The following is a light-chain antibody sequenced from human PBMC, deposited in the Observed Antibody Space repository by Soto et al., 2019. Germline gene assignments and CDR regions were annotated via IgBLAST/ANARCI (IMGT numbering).Light chain of an antibody. CDR1: SSDVGNYNY. CDR3: CSYAGSYTWV. V-gene: IGLV2-11*01. J-gene: IGLJ3*02. Sequence: QSALTQPRSVSGSPGQSVTISCTGTSSDVGNYNYVSWYQQHPGKAPKLMIYDVNKRPSGVPDRFFGSKSGNTASLTISGLQTEDEADYYCCSYAGSYTWVFGGGTKLTVL. CDR2: DVN.